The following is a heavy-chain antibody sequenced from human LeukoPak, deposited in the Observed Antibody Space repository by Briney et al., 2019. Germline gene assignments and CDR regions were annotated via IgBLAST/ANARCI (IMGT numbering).Heavy chain of an antibody. CDR1: GYTFISYY. Sequence: ASVKVSCKAFGYTFISYYMNWVRQAPGQGLEWMGIINPSGGSTSYAQKFQGRVTMTRDTSISTAYMELSRLRSDDTAVYYCARDSDSGDYWGQGTLVTVSS. CDR3: ARDSDSGDY. CDR2: INPSGGST. D-gene: IGHD3-22*01. J-gene: IGHJ4*02. V-gene: IGHV1-46*01.